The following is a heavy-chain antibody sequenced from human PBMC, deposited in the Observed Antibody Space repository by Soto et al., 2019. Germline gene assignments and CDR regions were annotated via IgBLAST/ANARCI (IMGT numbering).Heavy chain of an antibody. Sequence: GGSLRLSCAASGFTFSSYSMNWVRQAPGKGLEWVSYISSSSSTIYYADSVKGRFTISRDNAKNSLYLQMNSLRDEDTAVYYCARGKSITMVRGVTEYFDYWGQGTLVTVSS. V-gene: IGHV3-48*02. CDR3: ARGKSITMVRGVTEYFDY. CDR2: ISSSSSTI. CDR1: GFTFSSYS. J-gene: IGHJ4*02. D-gene: IGHD3-10*01.